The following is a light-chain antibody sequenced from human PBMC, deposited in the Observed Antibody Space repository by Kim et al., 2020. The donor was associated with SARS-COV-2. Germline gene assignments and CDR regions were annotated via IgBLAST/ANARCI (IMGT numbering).Light chain of an antibody. CDR1: QSVLSSSNNKNC. CDR2: GAS. J-gene: IGKJ5*01. Sequence: AAITCQSSQSVLSSSNNKNCLGWHTQKPGQPPRLLICGASSRESGVPDRFGGSGSRTDFPLTISSLQAEDVAVYYCQQYYTTPITFGQGTRLELK. CDR3: QQYYTTPIT. V-gene: IGKV4-1*01.